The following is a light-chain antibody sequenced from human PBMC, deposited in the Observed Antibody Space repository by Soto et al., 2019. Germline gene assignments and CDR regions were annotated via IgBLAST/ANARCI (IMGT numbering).Light chain of an antibody. V-gene: IGKV3-15*01. Sequence: EIVMTQSPATLSVSPGERATLSCRASQSVSSNLAWYQQKPGQAPRLLIYGASTRATGLPARFTGSGSGTEFTLTISSLQSEDFAVYYCQQENNSPPWTFGQGTKVEIK. CDR1: QSVSSN. J-gene: IGKJ1*01. CDR2: GAS. CDR3: QQENNSPPWT.